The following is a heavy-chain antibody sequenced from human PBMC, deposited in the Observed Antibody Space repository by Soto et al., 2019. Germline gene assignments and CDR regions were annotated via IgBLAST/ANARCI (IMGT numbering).Heavy chain of an antibody. CDR1: GGSISSGDYY. V-gene: IGHV4-30-4*01. CDR2: IYYSGSN. D-gene: IGHD3-3*01. CDR3: ARDYDFWSGPPAAFDI. Sequence: QVQLQESGPGLVKPSQTLSLTCTVSGGSISSGDYYWSWIRQPPGKGLEWIGYIYYSGSNYYNPSLKSRVTISVDTSKNQFSLKLSSVTAADTAVYYCARDYDFWSGPPAAFDIWGQGTMVTVSS. J-gene: IGHJ3*02.